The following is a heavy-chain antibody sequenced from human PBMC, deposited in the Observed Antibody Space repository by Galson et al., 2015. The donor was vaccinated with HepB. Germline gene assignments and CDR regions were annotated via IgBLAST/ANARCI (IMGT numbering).Heavy chain of an antibody. CDR1: GGIFSNA. Sequence: SVKVSCKASGGIFSNAISWVRQAPGQGLEWVGRIIPLLNMANYAQKFQDRLTISADKSTYTVYLEMHSLTYEDTALYFCARAPVDTDLGDYAFDLWGQGTMVTVSS. CDR2: IIPLLNMA. V-gene: IGHV1-69*10. D-gene: IGHD3-16*01. CDR3: ARAPVDTDLGDYAFDL. J-gene: IGHJ3*01.